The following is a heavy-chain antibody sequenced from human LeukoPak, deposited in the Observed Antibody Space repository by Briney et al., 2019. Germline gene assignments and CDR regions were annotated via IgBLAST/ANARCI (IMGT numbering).Heavy chain of an antibody. CDR2: ISGSGGST. Sequence: GGSLRLSCAASGFTFSSYAMSWVRQAPGKGLEWVSAISGSGGSTYYADSVKGRFTISRDNSKNTLYLQMNSLRAEDTAVYYCAKEGGYCGGDCYPDFDYWGQGTLVTVSS. CDR3: AKEGGYCGGDCYPDFDY. V-gene: IGHV3-23*01. CDR1: GFTFSSYA. D-gene: IGHD2-21*02. J-gene: IGHJ4*02.